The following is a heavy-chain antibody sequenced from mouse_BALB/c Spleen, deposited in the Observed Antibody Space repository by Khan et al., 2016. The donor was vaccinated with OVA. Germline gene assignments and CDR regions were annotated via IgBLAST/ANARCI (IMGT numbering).Heavy chain of an antibody. CDR3: ARHGNYVSFDY. D-gene: IGHD2-1*01. CDR1: GFTFSNYI. CDR2: ISNDGGST. J-gene: IGHJ2*01. Sequence: EVELVESGGGLVQPGGSLKLSCAASGFTFSNYIMSWVRQTPEKRLEWVAYISNDGGSTYYLDTVKGRFTISRDNAKNTLYLQMSSLKSEDTAMYYCARHGNYVSFDYWGQGTTLTVSS. V-gene: IGHV5-12-2*01.